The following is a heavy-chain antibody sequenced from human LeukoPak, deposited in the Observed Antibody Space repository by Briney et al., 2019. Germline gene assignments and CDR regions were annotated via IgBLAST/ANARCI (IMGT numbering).Heavy chain of an antibody. J-gene: IGHJ6*03. CDR2: INQSGST. CDR1: GFTFSSYW. D-gene: IGHD4-23*01. CDR3: ARREPHGDYGGKIRYYYYMDV. Sequence: PGGSLRLSCAASGFTFSSYWMSWVRQPPGKGLEWIGEINQSGSTNCDPSLKSRISMSIDTSKSQFSLNLRSVTAADTAMYYCARREPHGDYGGKIRYYYYMDVWGKGTTITISS. V-gene: IGHV4-34*01.